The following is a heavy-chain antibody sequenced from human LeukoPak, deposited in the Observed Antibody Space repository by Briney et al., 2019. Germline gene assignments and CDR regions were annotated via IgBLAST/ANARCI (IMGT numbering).Heavy chain of an antibody. Sequence: PGGSLRLSCAASGFTFSSYGMSWVRQAPGKGLKWVSTISGSGGSTYYADSVKGRFTISRDNSKNTLYLQMNSLRAEDTAVYYCARVGATTWYWGQGTLVTVSS. CDR1: GFTFSSYG. D-gene: IGHD1-26*01. V-gene: IGHV3-23*01. CDR3: ARVGATTWY. CDR2: ISGSGGST. J-gene: IGHJ4*02.